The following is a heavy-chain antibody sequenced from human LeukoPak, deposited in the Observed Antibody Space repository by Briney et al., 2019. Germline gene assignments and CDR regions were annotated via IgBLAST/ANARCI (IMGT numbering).Heavy chain of an antibody. CDR1: GFTFSSYA. V-gene: IGHV3-9*01. Sequence: GGSLRLSCAASGFTFSSYAMSWVRHAPGKGLEWVSGIGWNSGGIVYADSVKGRFTISRDNAKNSLYLQMNSLGAEDTALYYCVKVTAAGFVDHWGQGTLVTVSS. J-gene: IGHJ4*02. D-gene: IGHD6-13*01. CDR2: IGWNSGGI. CDR3: VKVTAAGFVDH.